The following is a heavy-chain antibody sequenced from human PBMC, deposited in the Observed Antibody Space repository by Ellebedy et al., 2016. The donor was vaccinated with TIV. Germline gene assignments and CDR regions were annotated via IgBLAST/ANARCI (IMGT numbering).Heavy chain of an antibody. J-gene: IGHJ4*02. CDR2: IYYSGST. V-gene: IGHV4-39*01. D-gene: IGHD3-10*01. CDR3: ARHGMVRGVIPNLFDY. Sequence: SETLSLTCTVSGGSISSSSYYWGWIRQPPGKGLEWIGSIYYSGSTYYNPSLKSRVTISVDTSKNQFSLKLSSVTAADTAVYYCARHGMVRGVIPNLFDYWGQGTLVTVSS. CDR1: GGSISSSSYY.